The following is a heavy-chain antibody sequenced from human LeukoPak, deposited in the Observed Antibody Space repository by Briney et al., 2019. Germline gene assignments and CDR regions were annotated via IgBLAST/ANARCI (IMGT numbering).Heavy chain of an antibody. CDR3: ARPVGSGYDLNAFDI. CDR2: IYPGDSDT. CDR1: GYSFTSYW. J-gene: IGHJ3*02. V-gene: IGHV5-51*01. Sequence: GASLQISCKGSGYSFTSYWIARVRQMPGKGLELMGIIYPGDSDTRYSPSFQGQVTISADKSISTAYLLWSSLKAWDTAMRYCARPVGSGYDLNAFDIWGQGTMVTVSS. D-gene: IGHD5-12*01.